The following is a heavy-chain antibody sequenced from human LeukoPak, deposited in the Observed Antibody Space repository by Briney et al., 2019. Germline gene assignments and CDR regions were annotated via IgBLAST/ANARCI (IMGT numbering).Heavy chain of an antibody. CDR1: GFTFSSYA. CDR3: ARGRNSASFDY. J-gene: IGHJ4*02. CDR2: ISSSSSYI. Sequence: GGSLRLSCAASGFTFSSYAMSWVRQAPGKGLEWVSSISSSSSYIYYADSVKGRFTISRDNAKNSLYLQMNSLGAEDTAVYYCARGRNSASFDYWGQGTLVTVSS. V-gene: IGHV3-21*01.